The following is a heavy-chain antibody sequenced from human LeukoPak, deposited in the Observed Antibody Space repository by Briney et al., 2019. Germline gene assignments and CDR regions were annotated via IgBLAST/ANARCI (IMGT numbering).Heavy chain of an antibody. CDR1: GGSISSYY. CDR3: ARDSGRYFRFDY. V-gene: IGHV4-59*12. J-gene: IGHJ4*02. D-gene: IGHD3-16*02. Sequence: SETLSLTCTVSGGSISSYYWSWIRQPPGKGLEWIGYIYYSGSTNYNSSLKSRVTISVDTSKNQFSLKLSSVTAADTAVYYCARDSGRYFRFDYWGQGTPVTVSS. CDR2: IYYSGST.